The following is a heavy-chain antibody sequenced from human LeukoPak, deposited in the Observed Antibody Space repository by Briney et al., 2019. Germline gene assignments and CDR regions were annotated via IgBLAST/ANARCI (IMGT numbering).Heavy chain of an antibody. CDR3: ASRERVSVVVPAAIVAGGYYYGMDV. Sequence: GASVKVSCKASGYTFTGYYMHWVRQAPGQGLEWMGWINPNSGGTNYAQKFQGRVTMTRDTSISTAYMELSRLRSDDTAVYYCASRERVSVVVPAAIVAGGYYYGMDVWGQGTTVTVSS. V-gene: IGHV1-2*02. CDR1: GYTFTGYY. J-gene: IGHJ6*02. CDR2: INPNSGGT. D-gene: IGHD2-2*02.